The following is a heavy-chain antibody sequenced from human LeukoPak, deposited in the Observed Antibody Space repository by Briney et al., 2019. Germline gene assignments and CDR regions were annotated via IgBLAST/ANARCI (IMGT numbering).Heavy chain of an antibody. V-gene: IGHV4-38-2*02. CDR2: IYHSGST. D-gene: IGHD5-12*01. Sequence: SETLSLTCTVSGYSISSGYYWGWIRQPPGKGLEWIGSIYHSGSTYYNPSLKSRVTISVDTSKNQFSLKLSSVTAADTAVYYCARACSGYEIDYWGQGTLVTVSS. J-gene: IGHJ4*02. CDR1: GYSISSGYY. CDR3: ARACSGYEIDY.